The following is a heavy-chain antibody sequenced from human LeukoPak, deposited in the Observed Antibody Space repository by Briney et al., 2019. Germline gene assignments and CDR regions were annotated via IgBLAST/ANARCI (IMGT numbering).Heavy chain of an antibody. CDR3: ARDFKTYSSSGAYYYYYMDV. V-gene: IGHV3-30*02. CDR2: IRYDGSNK. D-gene: IGHD6-6*01. J-gene: IGHJ6*03. Sequence: GGSLRLSCAASGFTFSSYGMHWFRQAPGKGLEWVAFIRYDGSNKYYADSVKGRFTISRDNAKNSLYLQMNSLRAEDTAVYYCARDFKTYSSSGAYYYYYMDVWGKGTTVTVSS. CDR1: GFTFSSYG.